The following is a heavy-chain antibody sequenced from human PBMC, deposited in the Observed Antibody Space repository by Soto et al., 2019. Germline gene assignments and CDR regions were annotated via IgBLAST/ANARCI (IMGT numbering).Heavy chain of an antibody. J-gene: IGHJ5*02. Sequence: QVQLVQSGAEVKKSGAAVKLSCKASGYTFANFYIHWVRQAPGQGPEWVGMINPSGGATNYAERFRGRVSMTRDMSTNTVFMELSGLRSDDTAVFYCARPRQEASFITWYGWFDPWGQGTLVTVSS. D-gene: IGHD6-13*01. CDR2: INPSGGAT. CDR1: GYTFANFY. V-gene: IGHV1-46*01. CDR3: ARPRQEASFITWYGWFDP.